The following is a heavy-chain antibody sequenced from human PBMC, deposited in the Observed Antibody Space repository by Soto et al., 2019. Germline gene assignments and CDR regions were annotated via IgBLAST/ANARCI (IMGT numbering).Heavy chain of an antibody. CDR1: GFTFSDYY. V-gene: IGHV3-11*06. D-gene: IGHD2-8*02. CDR3: AKAYTGVIPQGMDV. CDR2: ISESSTYT. J-gene: IGHJ6*02. Sequence: GGSLRLSCEASGFTFSDYYMSWIRQAPGKGLEWISYISESSTYTNYADSVKGRFTISRDNAKNSLYLQMNSLRGEDTAMYYCAKAYTGVIPQGMDVWGQGTMVTVSS.